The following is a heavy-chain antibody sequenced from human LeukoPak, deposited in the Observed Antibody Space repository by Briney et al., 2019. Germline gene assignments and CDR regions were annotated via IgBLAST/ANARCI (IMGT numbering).Heavy chain of an antibody. Sequence: SETLSLTCTVSGGSISSSSYYWGWIRQPPGKGLEWIGSIYYSGSTYYNPSLKSRVTISVDTSKNQFSLKLSSVTAADTAVYYCARHGSDYYGSGSYGYWGQGTLVTVSS. J-gene: IGHJ4*02. D-gene: IGHD3-10*01. CDR3: ARHGSDYYGSGSYGY. CDR1: GGSISSSSYY. V-gene: IGHV4-39*01. CDR2: IYYSGST.